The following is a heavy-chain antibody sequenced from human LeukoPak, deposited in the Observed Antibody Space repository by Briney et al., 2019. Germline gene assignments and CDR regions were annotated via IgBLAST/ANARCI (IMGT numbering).Heavy chain of an antibody. V-gene: IGHV3-23*01. Sequence: PSETLSLTCTVSGGSISSYYWSWIRQPPGKGLEWVSAISDTGATTYDADSVKGRFTISRDNSRSTLYLQMNSLRAEDTALYYCAKDTSIGRYCTNGVCSPFDYWGQGTLVTVSS. J-gene: IGHJ4*02. CDR3: AKDTSIGRYCTNGVCSPFDY. CDR1: GGSISSYY. CDR2: ISDTGATT. D-gene: IGHD2-8*01.